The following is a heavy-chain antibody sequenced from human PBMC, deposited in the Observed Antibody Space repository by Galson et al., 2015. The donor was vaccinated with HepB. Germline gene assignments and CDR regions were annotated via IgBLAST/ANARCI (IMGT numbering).Heavy chain of an antibody. CDR3: ARDSTVVSAFDI. CDR2: IIPILGIA. J-gene: IGHJ3*02. D-gene: IGHD4-23*01. Sequence: SVKVSCKASGGTFSSYTISWVRQAPGQGLEWMGRIIPILGIANYAQKFQGRVTITADKSTSTAYMELSSLRSEDTAVYYCARDSTVVSAFDIWGQGTMVTVSS. V-gene: IGHV1-69*04. CDR1: GGTFSSYT.